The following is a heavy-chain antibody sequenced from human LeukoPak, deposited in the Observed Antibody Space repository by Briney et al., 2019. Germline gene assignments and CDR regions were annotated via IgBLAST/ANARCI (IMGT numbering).Heavy chain of an antibody. Sequence: GGSLRLSCVASGFTFSSYAMSWVRQAPGKGLEWVSAISGSGGSTYYADSVKGRFTISRDNSKNTLYLQTNSLRAEDTAVYYCAKDRSSGWPRGAFDIWGQGTMVTVSS. CDR3: AKDRSSGWPRGAFDI. J-gene: IGHJ3*02. D-gene: IGHD6-19*01. CDR2: ISGSGGST. V-gene: IGHV3-23*01. CDR1: GFTFSSYA.